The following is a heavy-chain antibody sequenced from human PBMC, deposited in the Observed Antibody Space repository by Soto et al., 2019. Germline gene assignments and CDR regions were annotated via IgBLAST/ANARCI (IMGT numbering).Heavy chain of an antibody. D-gene: IGHD6-19*01. CDR3: ARYSSGWGNTYYDY. CDR1: GFTVSSNY. CDR2: IYSGGST. V-gene: IGHV3-66*01. Sequence: GGSLRLSCAASGFTVSSNYMSWVRQAPGKGLEWVSVIYSGGSTYYADSVKGRFTISRDNSKNTLYLQMNSLRAEDTAVYYCARYSSGWGNTYYDYWGQGTLVTVSS. J-gene: IGHJ4*02.